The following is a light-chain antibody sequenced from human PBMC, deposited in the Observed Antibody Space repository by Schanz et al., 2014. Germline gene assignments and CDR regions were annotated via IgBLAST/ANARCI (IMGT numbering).Light chain of an antibody. Sequence: QSALTQPASVSGSPGQSITISCTGTSSDVGNYDYVSWYQQNPGKAPKVLIYDVSSRPSGVSDRFSGSKSGNTASLTISGLQAEDEADYYCCSYAGSSTLWVFGGGTKLTVL. CDR1: SSDVGNYDY. CDR3: CSYAGSSTLWV. CDR2: DVS. V-gene: IGLV2-23*02. J-gene: IGLJ3*02.